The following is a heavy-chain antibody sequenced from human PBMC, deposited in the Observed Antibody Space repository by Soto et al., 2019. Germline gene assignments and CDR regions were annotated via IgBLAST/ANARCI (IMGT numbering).Heavy chain of an antibody. CDR2: FIPNLGIA. Sequence: SVKVSCKASGGTFSSYTISWVRQAPGQGLEWMGSFIPNLGIANYAQKFQGRVTMTEDKSTDTAYMELSSMRSEDTAVYYCATVSSGWYAGAFDIWGQGTMVTVSS. CDR3: ATVSSGWYAGAFDI. CDR1: GGTFSSYT. V-gene: IGHV1-69*02. J-gene: IGHJ3*02. D-gene: IGHD6-19*01.